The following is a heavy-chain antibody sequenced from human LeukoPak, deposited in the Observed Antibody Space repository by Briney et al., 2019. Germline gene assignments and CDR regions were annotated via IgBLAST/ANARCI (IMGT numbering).Heavy chain of an antibody. Sequence: WGSLRLSCAASGFSFSSFGMHWVCQGPGKGLEWEAFIRNDGSIKYYADSVQGRFTISRDNSKNTLYLQINSLRPEDTAVYYCAEDWSNSWGSYFDYWGQGTLVTVSS. V-gene: IGHV3-30*02. CDR2: IRNDGSIK. J-gene: IGHJ4*02. D-gene: IGHD3-16*01. CDR1: GFSFSSFG. CDR3: AEDWSNSWGSYFDY.